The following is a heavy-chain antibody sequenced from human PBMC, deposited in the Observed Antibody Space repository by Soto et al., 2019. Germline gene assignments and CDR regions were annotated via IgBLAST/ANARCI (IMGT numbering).Heavy chain of an antibody. CDR1: GYSVSSYW. CDR3: ARDARSRDYNYYYYGMDV. D-gene: IGHD4-4*01. V-gene: IGHV5-51*01. CDR2: IFPGDSDT. Sequence: PGESLKISCKGSGYSVSSYWSGWVRQMPGKGLEWMGIIFPGDSDTRYSPSFQGQVTISADNSITTAYLQWSSLKASDTAMYYCARDARSRDYNYYYYGMDVWGQGTTVTVSS. J-gene: IGHJ6*02.